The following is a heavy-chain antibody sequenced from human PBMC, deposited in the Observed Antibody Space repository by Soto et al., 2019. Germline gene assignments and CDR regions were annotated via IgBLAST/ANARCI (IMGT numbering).Heavy chain of an antibody. D-gene: IGHD2-15*01. CDR2: ISSSSSTI. J-gene: IGHJ6*03. V-gene: IGHV3-48*01. CDR3: ASSPGGYCSGGSCYADYYYYYMDV. CDR1: GFTFSSYS. Sequence: GGSLRLSCAASGFTFSSYSMNWVRQAPGKGLEWVSYISSSSSTIYYADSVKGRFTISRDNAKNSLYLQMNSLRAEDTAVYYCASSPGGYCSGGSCYADYYYYYMDVWGKGTTVTVSS.